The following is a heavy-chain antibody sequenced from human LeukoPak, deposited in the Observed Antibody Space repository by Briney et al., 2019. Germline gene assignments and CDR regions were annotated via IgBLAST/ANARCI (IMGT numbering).Heavy chain of an antibody. V-gene: IGHV3-9*01. Sequence: GGSLRLSCAASGFTFSSYGMHWVRQAPGKGLEWVSGISWNSGSIGYADSVKGRFTISRDNAKNSLYLQMNSLRAEDTALYYCAKDWANYYDSSYYFDYWGQGTLVTVSS. CDR3: AKDWANYYDSSYYFDY. D-gene: IGHD3-22*01. CDR1: GFTFSSYG. CDR2: ISWNSGSI. J-gene: IGHJ4*02.